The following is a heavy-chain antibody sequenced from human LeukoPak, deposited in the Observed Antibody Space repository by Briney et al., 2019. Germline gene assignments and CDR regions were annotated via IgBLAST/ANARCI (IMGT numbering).Heavy chain of an antibody. CDR2: ISSSNSYI. CDR1: GFTFSSYS. Sequence: GGSLRLSYAASGFTFSSYSMHWVRQAPGKGLDWVSSISSSNSYIYYADSVKGRFTIPRDNAKNSLYLQMNSLRAEDTAVYYCARNVLLWFGESLLDYGMDVWGQGTTVTVSS. CDR3: ARNVLLWFGESLLDYGMDV. D-gene: IGHD3-10*01. J-gene: IGHJ6*02. V-gene: IGHV3-21*01.